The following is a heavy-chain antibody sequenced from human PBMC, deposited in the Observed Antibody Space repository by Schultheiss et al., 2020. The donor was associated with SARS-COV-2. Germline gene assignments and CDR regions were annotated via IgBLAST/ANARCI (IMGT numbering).Heavy chain of an antibody. D-gene: IGHD3-22*01. Sequence: GGSLRLSCAASGFTFSSYSMNWVRQAPGKGLEWVSYISSSGSTIYYADSVKGRFTISRDNAKNSLYLQMNSLRAEDTAVYYCARGDSSGEQYYYYYYGMDVWGQGTTVTVSS. CDR1: GFTFSSYS. V-gene: IGHV3-48*04. CDR2: ISSSGSTI. J-gene: IGHJ6*02. CDR3: ARGDSSGEQYYYYYYGMDV.